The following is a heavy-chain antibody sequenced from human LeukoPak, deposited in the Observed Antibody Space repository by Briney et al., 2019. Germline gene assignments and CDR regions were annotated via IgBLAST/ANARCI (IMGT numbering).Heavy chain of an antibody. J-gene: IGHJ4*02. CDR2: IYYSGST. D-gene: IGHD6-6*01. V-gene: IGHV4-59*01. CDR3: ARSNLSGYSSSFSFDY. CDR1: GGPISSYY. Sequence: SETLSLTCTVSGGPISSYYWSWIRQPPGKGLEWIGYIYYSGSTNYNPSLKSRVTISVDTSKNQFSLKLSSVTAADTAVYYCARSNLSGYSSSFSFDYWGQGTLVTVSS.